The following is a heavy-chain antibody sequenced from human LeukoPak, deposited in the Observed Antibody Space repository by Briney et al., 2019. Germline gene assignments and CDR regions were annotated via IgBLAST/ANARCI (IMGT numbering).Heavy chain of an antibody. J-gene: IGHJ3*02. Sequence: ASVKVSCKASGYTFTGYYMHWVRQAPGQGLEWMGWINPNSGGTNYAQKFQGRVTMTRDTSISTAYMELSRLRSDDTAVYYCARESYYDYVWGSYREGAFDIWGQGTMVTVSS. D-gene: IGHD3-16*02. CDR3: ARESYYDYVWGSYREGAFDI. V-gene: IGHV1-2*02. CDR2: INPNSGGT. CDR1: GYTFTGYY.